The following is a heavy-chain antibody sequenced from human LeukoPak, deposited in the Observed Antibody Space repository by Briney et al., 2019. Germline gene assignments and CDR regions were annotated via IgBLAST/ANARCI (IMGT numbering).Heavy chain of an antibody. CDR2: VSRNGAAT. CDR1: GFTFSSHE. J-gene: IGHJ4*02. CDR3: AREMVTAQRYFDY. D-gene: IGHD2-21*02. V-gene: IGHV3-23*01. Sequence: GGSLRLSCAASGFTFSSHEMSWVRQAPGKGLEWVAVVSRNGAATDYRGSVKGRLTISRDNSKNMVYLEMNSLRAEDTAIYYCAREMVTAQRYFDYWGQGTLVTVSS.